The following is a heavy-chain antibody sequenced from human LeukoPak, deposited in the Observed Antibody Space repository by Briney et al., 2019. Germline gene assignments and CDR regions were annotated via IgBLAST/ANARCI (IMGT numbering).Heavy chain of an antibody. V-gene: IGHV3-11*06. Sequence: GGSLRLSCAASGFTFSDYYMSWIRQATGKGLEWVPYISSSRSNTNHADSVRGRFTISRDNAKNSLYLQMNSLRAEDTAVYYCARETIFGPGRAFDIWGQGTMVTVSS. J-gene: IGHJ3*02. CDR1: GFTFSDYY. CDR2: ISSSRSNT. CDR3: ARETIFGPGRAFDI. D-gene: IGHD3-9*01.